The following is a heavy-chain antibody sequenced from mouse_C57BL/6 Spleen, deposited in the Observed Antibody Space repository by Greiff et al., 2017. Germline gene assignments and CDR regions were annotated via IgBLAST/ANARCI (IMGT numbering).Heavy chain of an antibody. J-gene: IGHJ1*03. CDR2: IYPGDGDT. CDR3: ARGSLTGWYFDV. V-gene: IGHV1-80*01. D-gene: IGHD1-1*01. Sequence: QVQLQQSGAELVKPGASVKISCKASGYAFSSYWMNWVQQRPGKGLEWIGQIYPGDGDTNYNGKFKGKATLTADKSSSTAYMQLSSLTSEDSAVYFCARGSLTGWYFDVWGTGTTVTVSS. CDR1: GYAFSSYW.